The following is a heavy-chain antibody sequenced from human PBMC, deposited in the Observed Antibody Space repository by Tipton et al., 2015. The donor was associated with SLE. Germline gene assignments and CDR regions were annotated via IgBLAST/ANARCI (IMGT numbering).Heavy chain of an antibody. CDR1: GFTVSSNY. D-gene: IGHD2-2*02. Sequence: SLRLSCAASGFTVSSNYMSWVRQAPGKGLEWVSVLYSGGSTYYADSAKGRFTISRDNSKNTLYLQMNSLRAEDTAVYYCARDGAGYCSSTSCYSTYYGMDVWGQGTTVTVSS. V-gene: IGHV3-53*05. CDR2: LYSGGST. CDR3: ARDGAGYCSSTSCYSTYYGMDV. J-gene: IGHJ6*02.